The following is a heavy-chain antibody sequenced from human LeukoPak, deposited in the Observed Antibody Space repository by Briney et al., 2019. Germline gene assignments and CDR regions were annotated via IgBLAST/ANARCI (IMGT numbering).Heavy chain of an antibody. Sequence: GGSLRLSCAASGFTFSNNAMHWVRQAPGKGLEWVSAINGGGSGTFYADSVKGRFTISRDNSKNTLYLQMNSLRAEDTAVYYCAKRNIAAAFFDYWGQGTLVTVSS. CDR1: GFTFSNNA. V-gene: IGHV3-23*01. CDR3: AKRNIAAAFFDY. CDR2: INGGGSGT. J-gene: IGHJ4*02. D-gene: IGHD6-13*01.